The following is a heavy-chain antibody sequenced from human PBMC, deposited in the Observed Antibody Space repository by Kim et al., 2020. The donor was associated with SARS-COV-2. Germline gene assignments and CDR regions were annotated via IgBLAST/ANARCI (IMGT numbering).Heavy chain of an antibody. CDR3: ARETEYNWFDT. Sequence: QPPGRGLEWIGDNNYRGSTNYNPSLKSRVIMSVDTSKNQFSLKLASVTAADTAVYYCARETEYNWFDTWGQGTLVIVSS. CDR2: NNYRGST. J-gene: IGHJ5*02. V-gene: IGHV4-59*13.